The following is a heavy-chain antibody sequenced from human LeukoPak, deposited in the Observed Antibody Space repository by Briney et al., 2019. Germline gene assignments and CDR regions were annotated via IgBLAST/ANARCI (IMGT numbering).Heavy chain of an antibody. J-gene: IGHJ4*02. V-gene: IGHV3-30*02. CDR3: AKESDSGYHSEGPKN. D-gene: IGHD5-12*01. Sequence: GGSLRLSCAASGFVLSDYGMHWVRQAPGKGLEGVAFVRNDGSNEYYVGSVKGRFTISRDKSKNTLYLQMNSLRVEDTAVYPCAKESDSGYHSEGPKNWGLGTLVTVSS. CDR2: VRNDGSNE. CDR1: GFVLSDYG.